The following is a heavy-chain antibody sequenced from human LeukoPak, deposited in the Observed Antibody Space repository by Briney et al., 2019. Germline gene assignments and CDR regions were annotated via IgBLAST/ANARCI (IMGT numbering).Heavy chain of an antibody. V-gene: IGHV1-2*06. D-gene: IGHD1-26*01. J-gene: IGHJ6*03. CDR2: INPNSGGT. CDR3: ARSGSYYHYYYYMDV. Sequence: GASVKVSCKASGYTFTGYYMHWVRQAPGQGLEWMGRINPNSGGTNYAQKFQGRVTMTRDTSISTAYMELSRLRSDDTAVYYCARSGSYYHYYYYMDVWGKGTTVTVS. CDR1: GYTFTGYY.